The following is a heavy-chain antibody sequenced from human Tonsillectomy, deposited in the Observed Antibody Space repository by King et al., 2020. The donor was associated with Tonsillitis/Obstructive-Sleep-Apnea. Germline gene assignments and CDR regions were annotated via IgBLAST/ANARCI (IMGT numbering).Heavy chain of an antibody. CDR2: ISRNGGST. D-gene: IGHD3-3*01. Sequence: QLVQSGGGLVQPGGSLRLSCSASGFTFSSYAMHWVRQAPGKGLEYVSAISRNGGSTYYADSVKGRFTISRDNSKNTLYLQMSSLRAEDTAVYYCVKDLSYDFVSGLGRYFDYWGQGTLVTVSS. J-gene: IGHJ4*02. CDR3: VKDLSYDFVSGLGRYFDY. CDR1: GFTFSSYA. V-gene: IGHV3-64D*06.